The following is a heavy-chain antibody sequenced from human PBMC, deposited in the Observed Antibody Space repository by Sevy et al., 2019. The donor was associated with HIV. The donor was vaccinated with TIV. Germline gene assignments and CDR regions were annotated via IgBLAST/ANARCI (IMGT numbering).Heavy chain of an antibody. D-gene: IGHD1-26*01. J-gene: IGHJ4*01. CDR3: TRDDIYTHPWEFDW. Sequence: ASVKVSCKASGFTFTDYYMHWVRQAPGQGLEWMGWFNPNNGDSRSAQKFQGRVTLTGDMSISTAYMELTRLRSDDTASCFCTRDDIYTHPWEFDWWGHGALVTVSS. CDR1: GFTFTDYY. CDR2: FNPNNGDS. V-gene: IGHV1-2*02.